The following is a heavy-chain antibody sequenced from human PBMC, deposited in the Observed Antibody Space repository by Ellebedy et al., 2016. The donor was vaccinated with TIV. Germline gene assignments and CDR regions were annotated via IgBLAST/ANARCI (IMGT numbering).Heavy chain of an antibody. D-gene: IGHD6-13*01. CDR3: ARDDPIATAGLYGMDV. V-gene: IGHV1-46*01. CDR1: GYTFT. Sequence: AALVKVSCKASGYTFTMHWVRQAPGQGLEWMGIINPSGGSTNYAQKFQCRVTMTRDTSTSTVYMELSSLRSEDTAVYYCARDDPIATAGLYGMDVWGQGTTVTVSS. J-gene: IGHJ6*02. CDR2: INPSGGST.